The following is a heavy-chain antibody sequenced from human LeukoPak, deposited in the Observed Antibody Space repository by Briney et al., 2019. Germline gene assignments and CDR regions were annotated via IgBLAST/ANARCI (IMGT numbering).Heavy chain of an antibody. CDR1: GFTFSDYS. V-gene: IGHV3-48*01. Sequence: PGGSQRLSCAASGFTFSDYSMNWVRQAPGKGLEWISYIGGRGDGISYADSVKGRFIVSRDNAKNSLFLQMNRLRGEDTAIYFCAREIPGRIAADCWGQGTLVTVSS. D-gene: IGHD2-15*01. J-gene: IGHJ4*02. CDR3: AREIPGRIAADC. CDR2: IGGRGDGI.